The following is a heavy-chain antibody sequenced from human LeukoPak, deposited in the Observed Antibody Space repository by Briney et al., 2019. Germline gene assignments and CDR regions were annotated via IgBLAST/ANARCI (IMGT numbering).Heavy chain of an antibody. CDR1: GYSIGSGFH. CDR3: AHYGSIGLPFDY. V-gene: IGHV4-38-2*02. CDR2: IHQTGIA. Sequence: SETLSLTCTVSGYSIGSGFHWGGIRQPPGKGLEWIASIHQTGIAYYNASFMSRATISLDTSNHQFFLELISVTAADTAVYHCAHYGSIGLPFDYWGQGALVTVSS. D-gene: IGHD3-22*01. J-gene: IGHJ4*02.